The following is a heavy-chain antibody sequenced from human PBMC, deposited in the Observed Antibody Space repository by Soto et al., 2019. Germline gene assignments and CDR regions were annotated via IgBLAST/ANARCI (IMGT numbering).Heavy chain of an antibody. CDR3: ARDLYEDYGMDV. Sequence: EVQLVESGGGLVQPGGSLRLSCSVSGFTLSDLYMDWVRQAPGKGLEWVGRSRNKANHYATHYAASVRGRFTISRDDSKNTRYRQMNSLKTEDTAVDYCARDLYEDYGMDVWGQGTAVTVSS. D-gene: IGHD5-12*01. CDR1: GFTLSDLY. V-gene: IGHV3-72*01. CDR2: SRNKANHYAT. J-gene: IGHJ6*02.